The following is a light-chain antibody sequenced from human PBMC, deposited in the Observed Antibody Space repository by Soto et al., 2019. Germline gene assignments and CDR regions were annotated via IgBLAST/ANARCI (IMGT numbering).Light chain of an antibody. CDR1: SSDGGGYNY. CDR3: CSYAGIYIFA. J-gene: IGLJ2*01. V-gene: IGLV2-11*01. CDR2: DVS. Sequence: QSVLTQPRSVSGSPGQSVTISCTETSSDGGGYNYVSWYQQHPGKATKLMIYDVSKRPSGVPDRFSGSKSGNTASLTISGRQAEDEADYSCCSYAGIYIFAFGGGTKLTVL.